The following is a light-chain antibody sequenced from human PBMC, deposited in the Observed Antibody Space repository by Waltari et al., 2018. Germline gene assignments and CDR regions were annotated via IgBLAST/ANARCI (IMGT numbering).Light chain of an antibody. J-gene: IGLJ3*02. Sequence: QSVLTQPPSASGTPGQRVTIPCSGRRSNIGSNSFYSDQQLPGTAPKLLIYRNNQRPSGVPDRFSGSKSGTSASLAISGLRSEDEADYYCAAWDDSLSGRVFGGGTKVTVL. V-gene: IGLV1-47*01. CDR2: RNN. CDR1: RSNIGSNS. CDR3: AAWDDSLSGRV.